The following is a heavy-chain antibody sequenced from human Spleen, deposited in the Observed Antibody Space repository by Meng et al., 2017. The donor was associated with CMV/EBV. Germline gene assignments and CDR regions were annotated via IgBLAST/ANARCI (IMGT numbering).Heavy chain of an antibody. CDR3: ARGQLPAYYFDH. Sequence: SCTASGYTLIGFGISWVRQAPGQGLEWMGRIIGMFGIEKYSQKLQGRVTITADRSTNTVYMELSSLTSEDTAVYFCARGQLPAYYFDHWGRGTLVTVSS. D-gene: IGHD1-1*01. J-gene: IGHJ4*02. V-gene: IGHV1-69*04. CDR2: IIGMFGIE. CDR1: GYTLIGFG.